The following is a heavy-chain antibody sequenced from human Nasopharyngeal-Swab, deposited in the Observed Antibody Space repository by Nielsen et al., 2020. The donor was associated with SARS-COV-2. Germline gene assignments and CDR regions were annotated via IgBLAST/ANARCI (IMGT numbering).Heavy chain of an antibody. CDR1: GFTFTDYY. Sequence: GGSLRLSCAASGFTFTDYYMTWVRQAPGKGLEWVSYITNGGIMTYYADSVKGRFTISRDNAKTSLYLQMNSLRAEDTAMYYCARGQKGSGSYWSRSYFYMDVWGKGTTVTVSS. CDR2: ITNGGIMT. D-gene: IGHD3-10*01. CDR3: ARGQKGSGSYWSRSYFYMDV. V-gene: IGHV3-11*04. J-gene: IGHJ6*03.